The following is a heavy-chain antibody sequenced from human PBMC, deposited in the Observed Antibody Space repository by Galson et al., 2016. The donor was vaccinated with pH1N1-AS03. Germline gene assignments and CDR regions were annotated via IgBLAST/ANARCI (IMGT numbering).Heavy chain of an antibody. Sequence: PALVKPTQTLTLTCSFSGFSLTSPGVCVTWVRQPPGKALEWLATIDSDDDKYYTTSLKTRLTISKETSKNQVVLTMTNMDPVDTATYYCARVWGAAAGYFDYWGPGNLVVVSS. CDR3: ARVWGAAAGYFDY. CDR1: GFSLTSPGVC. D-gene: IGHD6-13*01. J-gene: IGHJ4*02. CDR2: IDSDDDK. V-gene: IGHV2-70*20.